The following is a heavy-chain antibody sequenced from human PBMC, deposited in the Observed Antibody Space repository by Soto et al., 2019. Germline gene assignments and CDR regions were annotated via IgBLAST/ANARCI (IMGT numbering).Heavy chain of an antibody. J-gene: IGHJ3*02. CDR1: GYTFTGYY. CDR3: ARVSRAVGAADAFYI. Sequence: AASVKVSCRASGYTFTGYYMHWVRQAPGQGLEWMGWINPNSGGTNYAQKFQGWVTMTRDTSISTAYMELSRLRSDDTAVYYCARVSRAVGAADAFYIWGQGTMVTVS. CDR2: INPNSGGT. V-gene: IGHV1-2*04. D-gene: IGHD1-26*01.